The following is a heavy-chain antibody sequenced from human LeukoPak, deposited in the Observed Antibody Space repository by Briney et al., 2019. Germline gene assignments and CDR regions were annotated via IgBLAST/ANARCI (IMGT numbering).Heavy chain of an antibody. D-gene: IGHD1/OR15-1a*01. CDR1: GGSFSGYY. J-gene: IGHJ4*02. CDR3: ARGSEQEGDYFDY. Sequence: SETLSLTCAVFGGSFSGYYWSWIRQPPGKGLEWIGEINHSGSINYNPSLKSRVTISVDTSKNQFSLKLSSVTAADTAVYYCARGSEQEGDYFDYWGQGTLVTVSS. CDR2: INHSGSI. V-gene: IGHV4-34*01.